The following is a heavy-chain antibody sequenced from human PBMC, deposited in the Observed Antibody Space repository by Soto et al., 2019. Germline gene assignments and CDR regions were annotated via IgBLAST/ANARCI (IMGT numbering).Heavy chain of an antibody. J-gene: IGHJ5*02. Sequence: PGGSLRLSCAASGGITFSSYAMSWVRQAPGKGLEWVSTISGSGGSTYYADSVKGRFTISRDNSKNTLYLQMNSLRAEDTAVYYCARDSYTGDLHYWFDPWGQGTLVTVSS. V-gene: IGHV3-23*01. CDR1: GGITFSSYA. D-gene: IGHD7-27*01. CDR3: ARDSYTGDLHYWFDP. CDR2: ISGSGGST.